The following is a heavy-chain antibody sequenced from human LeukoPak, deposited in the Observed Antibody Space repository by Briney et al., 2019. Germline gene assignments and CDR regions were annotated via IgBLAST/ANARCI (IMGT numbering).Heavy chain of an antibody. Sequence: GGSLRLSCATTGFTFTSYWMNWVRQVPGKGLVWVSRSNTDGSITTYVGSVKGRFTISRDNAKNTLYLQMNSLRVEDTAVYYCARQGYSSGGMDVWGKGTTVTVSS. CDR2: SNTDGSIT. J-gene: IGHJ6*03. V-gene: IGHV3-74*03. CDR3: ARQGYSSGGMDV. CDR1: GFTFTSYW. D-gene: IGHD2-15*01.